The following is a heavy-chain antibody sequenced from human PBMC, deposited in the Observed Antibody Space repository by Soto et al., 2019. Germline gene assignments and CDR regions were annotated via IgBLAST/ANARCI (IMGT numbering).Heavy chain of an antibody. CDR1: GGSISSGGYY. D-gene: IGHD6-13*01. CDR2: IYYSGST. J-gene: IGHJ4*02. Sequence: SETLSLTCTVSGGSISSGGYYWSWIRQHPGKGLEWIGYIYYSGSTYYNPSLKSRVTISVDTSKNQFSLKLSSVTAADTAVYYCARDWRDTSSWVFDYWGQGTLVTVSS. CDR3: ARDWRDTSSWVFDY. V-gene: IGHV4-31*03.